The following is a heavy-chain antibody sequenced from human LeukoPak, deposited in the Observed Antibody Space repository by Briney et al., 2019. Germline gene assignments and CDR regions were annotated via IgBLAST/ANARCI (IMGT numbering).Heavy chain of an antibody. J-gene: IGHJ5*02. CDR3: VRTTVSKEGWFDP. CDR1: GDSITNPSYY. V-gene: IGHV4-39*01. D-gene: IGHD4-11*01. Sequence: SETMSLTSAVSGDSITNPSYYWGWIRQPPRKGLEFIGAIYYSGSTHYNPSLNRRVTMSIDASKNRFSLKVTSVTAADTAVYYCVRTTVSKEGWFDPWGQGTLVTVSS. CDR2: IYYSGST.